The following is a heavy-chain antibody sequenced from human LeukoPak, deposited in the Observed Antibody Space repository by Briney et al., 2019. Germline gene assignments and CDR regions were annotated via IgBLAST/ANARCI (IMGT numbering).Heavy chain of an antibody. J-gene: IGHJ6*03. Sequence: SETLSLTCTVSGGSISSYYWSWIRQPPGKGLEWIGYIYYSGCTNYNPSLKSRVTISVDTSKNQFSLKLSSVTAADTAVYYCARLAEKQWLVRDYYYYYYMDVWGKGTTVTVSS. CDR1: GGSISSYY. V-gene: IGHV4-59*12. D-gene: IGHD6-19*01. CDR3: ARLAEKQWLVRDYYYYYYMDV. CDR2: IYYSGCT.